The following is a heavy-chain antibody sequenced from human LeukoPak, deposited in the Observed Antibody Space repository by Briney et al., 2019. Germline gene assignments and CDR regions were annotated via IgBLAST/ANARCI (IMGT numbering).Heavy chain of an antibody. CDR1: GFTFNSFG. Sequence: GGSLRLSCAASGFTFNSFGMHWVRQAPGKGLEWVAFIHFDGNNKYYADSVKGRFTISRDNSKNTLYLQMNSLRAEDTALYYCANTYFYASANYWGQGTLVTVSS. J-gene: IGHJ4*02. CDR3: ANTYFYASANY. V-gene: IGHV3-30*02. D-gene: IGHD3-10*01. CDR2: IHFDGNNK.